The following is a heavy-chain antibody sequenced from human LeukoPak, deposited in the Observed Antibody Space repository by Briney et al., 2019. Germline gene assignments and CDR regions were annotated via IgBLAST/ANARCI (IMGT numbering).Heavy chain of an antibody. CDR3: ARAPYYYDSSGYYYYFDY. J-gene: IGHJ4*02. CDR2: IYSGGST. V-gene: IGHV3-53*01. Sequence: GGSLRLSCAASGFTVSSNYMSWVRQAPGKGLERVSVIYSGGSTYYADSVKGRFTISRDNSKNTLYLQMNSLRAEDTAVYYCARAPYYYDSSGYYYYFDYWGQGTLVTVSS. CDR1: GFTVSSNY. D-gene: IGHD3-22*01.